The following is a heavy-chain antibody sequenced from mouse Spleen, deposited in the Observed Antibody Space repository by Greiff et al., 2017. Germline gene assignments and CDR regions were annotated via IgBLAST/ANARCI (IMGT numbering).Heavy chain of an antibody. CDR1: GFSLTSYG. D-gene: IGHD1-2*01. CDR2: IWAGGST. CDR3: ARDPDDGAGFAY. J-gene: IGHJ3*01. Sequence: QVQLKESGPGLVAPSQSLSITCTVSGFSLTSYGVHWVRQPPGKGLEWLGVIWAGGSTNYNSALMSRLSISKDNSKSQVFLKMNSLQTDDTAMYYCARDPDDGAGFAYWGQGTLVTVSA. V-gene: IGHV2-9*02.